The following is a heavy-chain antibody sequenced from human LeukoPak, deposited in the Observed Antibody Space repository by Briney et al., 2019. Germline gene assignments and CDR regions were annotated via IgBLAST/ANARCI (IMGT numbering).Heavy chain of an antibody. CDR3: ARSADYDILTGQSYYFDY. Sequence: PGGSLRLSCAASGFTFSSYWMSWVRQAPRKGLEWVANIKQDGSEKYYVDSVKGRFTISRDNAKNSLYLQMNSLRAEDTAVYYCARSADYDILTGQSYYFDYWGQGTLVTVSS. CDR2: IKQDGSEK. J-gene: IGHJ4*02. V-gene: IGHV3-7*03. D-gene: IGHD3-9*01. CDR1: GFTFSSYW.